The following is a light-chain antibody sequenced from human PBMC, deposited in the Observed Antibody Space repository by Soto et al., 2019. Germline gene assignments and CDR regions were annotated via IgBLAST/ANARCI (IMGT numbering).Light chain of an antibody. CDR2: TIS. CDR1: QDSGSN. Sequence: DIQLTQSPSFLSASVGDRVTITCRASQDSGSNLAWYQQKPGKAPKLLIYTISTLQSGVPPRFSGSGSGTEFPLPISSLQPEDFATYYSQQHNSYPLTFVVGTKVEIK. CDR3: QQHNSYPLT. V-gene: IGKV1-9*01. J-gene: IGKJ4*01.